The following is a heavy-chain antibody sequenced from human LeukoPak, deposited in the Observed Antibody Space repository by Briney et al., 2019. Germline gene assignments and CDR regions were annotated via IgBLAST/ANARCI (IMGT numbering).Heavy chain of an antibody. V-gene: IGHV4-34*01. J-gene: IGHJ4*02. D-gene: IGHD2-15*01. CDR2: INHSGST. Sequence: SETLSLTCAVYGGSFSGYYWSWIRQPPGKWLEWIGEINHSGSTNYNPSLKSRVTISVDTSKNQFSLKLSSVTAADTAVYYCARAKYCSGGSCHHLDYWGQGTLVTVSS. CDR1: GGSFSGYY. CDR3: ARAKYCSGGSCHHLDY.